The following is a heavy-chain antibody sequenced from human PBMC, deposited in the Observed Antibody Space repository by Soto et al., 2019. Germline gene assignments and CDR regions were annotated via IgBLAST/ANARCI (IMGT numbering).Heavy chain of an antibody. D-gene: IGHD3-10*01. J-gene: IGHJ6*02. V-gene: IGHV4-34*01. CDR1: GGSFSGYY. CDR2: INHSGST. CDR3: AAGRDEYYYYGMDV. Sequence: SETLSLTCAVYGGSFSGYYWSWIRQPPGKGLEWIGEINHSGSTNYNPSLKSRVTISVDTSKNQFSLKLSSVTAADTAVYYCAAGRDEYYYYGMDVWGQGTTVTVSS.